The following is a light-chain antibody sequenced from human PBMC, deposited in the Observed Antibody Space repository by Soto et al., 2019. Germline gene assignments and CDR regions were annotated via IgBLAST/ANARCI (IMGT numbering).Light chain of an antibody. CDR1: SSNIGAGYD. J-gene: IGLJ1*01. Sequence: QSVLTQPPSVSGAPGQRVTISCSGSSSNIGAGYDVNWYRQLPGTAPKLLIYGTSDRPSGVPDRFSGSKSGTSASLAITGLQAEDEADYFCQSYDRSLRTYVFGTGTKVTVL. V-gene: IGLV1-40*01. CDR2: GTS. CDR3: QSYDRSLRTYV.